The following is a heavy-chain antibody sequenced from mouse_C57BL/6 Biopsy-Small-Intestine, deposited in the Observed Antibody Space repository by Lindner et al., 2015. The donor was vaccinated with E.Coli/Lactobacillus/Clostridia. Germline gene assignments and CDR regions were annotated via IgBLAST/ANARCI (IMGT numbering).Heavy chain of an antibody. D-gene: IGHD1-1*01. CDR3: TTGAYGSSNYFDY. CDR1: GFNIKDDY. V-gene: IGHV14-4*01. Sequence: VQLQESGAELVKPGASVKLSCTSSGFNIKDDYMHWVKQRPEQGLEWIGWIDPENGDTEYASKFQGKATITADTSSNTAYLQLSSLTSEDTAVYYCTTGAYGSSNYFDYWGRRHHSHSLL. J-gene: IGHJ2*01. CDR2: IDPENGDT.